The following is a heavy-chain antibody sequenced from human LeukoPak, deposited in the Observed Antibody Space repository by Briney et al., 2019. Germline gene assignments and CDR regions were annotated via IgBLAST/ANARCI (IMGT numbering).Heavy chain of an antibody. CDR1: GFNFSDYY. CDR2: ISSRGKTI. J-gene: IGHJ4*02. CDR3: ARELSWSGRDY. Sequence: GGSLRLSCTASGFNFSDYYMTWIRQAPGKGLEWISYISSRGKTIYYADSVKGRFSVSRDNAKNSLYLQMNSLRVEDTAVYWCARELSWSGRDYWGQGTLVTVSS. V-gene: IGHV3-11*04. D-gene: IGHD3-3*01.